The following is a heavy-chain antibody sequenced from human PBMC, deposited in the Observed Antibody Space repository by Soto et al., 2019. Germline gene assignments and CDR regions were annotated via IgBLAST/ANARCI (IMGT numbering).Heavy chain of an antibody. CDR3: ASFRSDSSGYYYASWFDY. CDR1: GGSFSGYY. J-gene: IGHJ4*02. CDR2: IYHSGST. Sequence: PSETLSLTCAVYGGSFSGYYWSWIRQPPGKGLEWIGDIYHSGSTNYNPSLKSRVTISVDTSKNQFSLKLSSVTAADTAVYYCASFRSDSSGYYYASWFDYWGQGTLVTVSS. D-gene: IGHD3-22*01. V-gene: IGHV4-34*01.